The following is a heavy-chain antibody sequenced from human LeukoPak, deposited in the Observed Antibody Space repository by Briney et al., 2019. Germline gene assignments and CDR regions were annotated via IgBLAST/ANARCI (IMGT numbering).Heavy chain of an antibody. J-gene: IGHJ4*02. CDR1: GFTFSSHG. D-gene: IGHD5-24*01. V-gene: IGHV3-30*18. CDR2: ISYDGSNK. CDR3: AKDFEMATVNYYFDY. Sequence: GGSLRLSCAASGFTFSSHGMHWVRQTPGKGLECVAVISYDGSNKYYVDSVKGRFTISRDNSKNTLYLQMNSLRVEDTAVYYCAKDFEMATVNYYFDYWGQGTLVTVSP.